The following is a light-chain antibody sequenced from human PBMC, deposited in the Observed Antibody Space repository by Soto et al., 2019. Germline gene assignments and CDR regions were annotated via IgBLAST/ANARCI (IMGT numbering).Light chain of an antibody. CDR1: SGHSSYA. Sequence: QPVLTQSPSASASLGASVKLTCTLSSGHSSYAVAWHQQEPEKGPRYLMKLNSDGSHSKGDGIPDRFSGSSSGTKRYLIISSRQSEDEAGYYCQTWGTGIRVFGGGTKLTVL. CDR2: LNSDGSH. CDR3: QTWGTGIRV. V-gene: IGLV4-69*01. J-gene: IGLJ3*02.